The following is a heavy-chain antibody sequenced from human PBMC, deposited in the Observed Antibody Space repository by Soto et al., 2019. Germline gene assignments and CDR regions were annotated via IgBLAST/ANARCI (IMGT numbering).Heavy chain of an antibody. CDR2: IDGGSGST. CDR3: ARDRYQLHTYAS. V-gene: IGHV1-3*01. D-gene: IGHD2-2*01. J-gene: IGHJ5*02. Sequence: GASVKVSCKASGYPFTNYPIQWVRQAPGQRLEWMGWIDGGSGSTKYSQKFQGRVTITRDSSASTAYMELSDLTSEDTAVYFCARDRYQLHTYASWGQGTLVTVSS. CDR1: GYPFTNYP.